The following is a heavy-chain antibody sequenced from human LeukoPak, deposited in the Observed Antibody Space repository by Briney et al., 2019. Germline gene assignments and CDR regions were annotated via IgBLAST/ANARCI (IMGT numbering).Heavy chain of an antibody. CDR2: IYYTGTT. D-gene: IGHD3-3*02. CDR3: ARLPLRSHFDY. V-gene: IGHV4-59*08. CDR1: GGSISSYY. J-gene: IGHJ4*02. Sequence: SETLSLTCTVSGGSISSYYWSWIRQPPGKGLEWIAYIYYTGTTNYNPSLKSRVTISVDTSKKQLPLKLSSVTAADTAVYYCARLPLRSHFDYWGQGTLVTVSS.